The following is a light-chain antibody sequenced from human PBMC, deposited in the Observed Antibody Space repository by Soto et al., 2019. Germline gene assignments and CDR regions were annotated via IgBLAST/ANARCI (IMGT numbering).Light chain of an antibody. CDR2: GAS. J-gene: IGKJ1*01. CDR1: QSVSSN. CDR3: QHYNSWPPWT. V-gene: IGKV3-15*01. Sequence: EIVMTQSPAALSVSPGERATLSCRASQSVSSNLAWYQQKPGQAPRLLIYGASTRATGIPAMFSGSGSGTELTPTIRILQAEGFAVYYCQHYNSWPPWTFGQGTKVEIK.